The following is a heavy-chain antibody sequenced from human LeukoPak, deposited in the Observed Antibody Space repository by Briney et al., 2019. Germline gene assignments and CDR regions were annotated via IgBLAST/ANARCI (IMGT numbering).Heavy chain of an antibody. CDR2: ISRNSGYI. V-gene: IGHV3-21*01. CDR3: ARTALFGGRLTTPGLDY. CDR1: GFTFSSYS. Sequence: PGGSLRLSCAASGFTFSSYSMTWVRQSPGKGLEWVSSISRNSGYIYYTDSLKGRLTISRDNAKNSLYLQMNSLRAEDTAVYYCARTALFGGRLTTPGLDYWGQGTLVTVSS. D-gene: IGHD3-16*01. J-gene: IGHJ4*02.